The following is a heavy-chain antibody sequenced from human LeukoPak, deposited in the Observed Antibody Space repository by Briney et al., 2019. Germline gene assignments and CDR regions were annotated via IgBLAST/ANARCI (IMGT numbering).Heavy chain of an antibody. J-gene: IGHJ4*02. V-gene: IGHV3-7*01. CDR2: INLDGSQK. CDR3: ARKRPNYFDY. Sequence: GGSLRLSCAASGFTFSNYWTAWVRQAPGKGPEWVANINLDGSQKYYVDSVKGRFTISRDNTENSLYLQMNSLRAEDTALYYCARKRPNYFDYWGQGTLVTVSS. CDR1: GFTFSNYW.